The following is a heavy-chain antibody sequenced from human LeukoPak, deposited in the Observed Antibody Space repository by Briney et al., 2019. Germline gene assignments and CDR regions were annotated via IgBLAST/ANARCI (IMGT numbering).Heavy chain of an antibody. CDR2: IKQDGSEK. D-gene: IGHD3-10*01. CDR3: AIFTMVRGATSDFEDR. J-gene: IGHJ5*02. CDR1: GFTFSRYA. Sequence: GGSLRLSCAASGFTFSRYAMSWVRQAPGKGLEWVANIKQDGSEKYYVDSVKGRFTISRDNAKNSLYLQMNSLRAEDTAVYYCAIFTMVRGATSDFEDRWGQGTLVTVSS. V-gene: IGHV3-7*01.